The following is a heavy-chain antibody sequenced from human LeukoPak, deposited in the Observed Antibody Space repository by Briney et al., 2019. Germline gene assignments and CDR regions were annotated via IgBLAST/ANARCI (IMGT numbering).Heavy chain of an antibody. CDR1: GYTFTGYY. J-gene: IGHJ3*02. V-gene: IGHV1-2*02. Sequence: ASVKVSCKASGYTFTGYYMHWVRQAPGQGLEWMGWINPNSGGTNYAQKFQGRVTMTRDTSISTAYMELSRLRSDDTAVYYCARPYYDFWSGYSTGAFDIWGQGTMVTVSS. CDR3: ARPYYDFWSGYSTGAFDI. CDR2: INPNSGGT. D-gene: IGHD3-3*01.